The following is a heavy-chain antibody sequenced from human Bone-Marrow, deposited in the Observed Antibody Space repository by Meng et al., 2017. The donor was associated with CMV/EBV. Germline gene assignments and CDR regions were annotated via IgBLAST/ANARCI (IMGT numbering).Heavy chain of an antibody. CDR2: ISGGGDST. V-gene: IGHV3-23*01. CDR3: AKDMSKDYYYYDMDV. D-gene: IGHD3-16*01. J-gene: IGHJ6*02. Sequence: GESLKISCAASGFTFSSYSMNWVRQAPGKGLEWVSAISGGGDSTYYADSVKGRFTISRDNSKNTLYLQMNSLRAEDTAVYYCAKDMSKDYYYYDMDVWGQGTTVTVSS. CDR1: GFTFSSYS.